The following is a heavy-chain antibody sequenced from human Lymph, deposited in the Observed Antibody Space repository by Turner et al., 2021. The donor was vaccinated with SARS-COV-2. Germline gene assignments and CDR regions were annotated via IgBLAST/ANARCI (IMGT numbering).Heavy chain of an antibody. CDR1: GFTFSSYA. D-gene: IGHD6-19*01. CDR3: AKDRVTLSSGWEDY. CDR2: ISYSGSST. Sequence: EVQLLESWGGLVQPGGSLRTLCAASGFTFSSYAMSWVRQAPGKGLEWVSAISYSGSSTYYADSVKGRFTISRDNSKNTLYLQMNSLRAEDTAIYYCAKDRVTLSSGWEDYWGQGALVTVSS. V-gene: IGHV3-23*01. J-gene: IGHJ4*02.